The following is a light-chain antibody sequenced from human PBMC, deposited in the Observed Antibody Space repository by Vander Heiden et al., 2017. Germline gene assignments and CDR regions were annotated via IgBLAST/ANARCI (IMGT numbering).Light chain of an antibody. Sequence: AIQLTQSPSSLSASVGDRVTITCRASQGISSALAWYQQKRGKPPKVLIYDASSLESGVPSRFSGSGYGTDFTLTISSRQPEDFAAYYCQQFNSYPALTFGGGTKVEIK. V-gene: IGKV1-13*02. J-gene: IGKJ4*01. CDR3: QQFNSYPALT. CDR2: DAS. CDR1: QGISSA.